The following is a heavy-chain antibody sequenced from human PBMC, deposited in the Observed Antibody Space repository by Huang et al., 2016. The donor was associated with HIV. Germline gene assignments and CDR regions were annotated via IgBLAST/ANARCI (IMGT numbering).Heavy chain of an antibody. V-gene: IGHV4-34*01. D-gene: IGHD3-9*01. CDR1: GVSCSDHD. Sequence: QVQLHQWGAGLVRPSEPLSLPCAVYGVSCSDHDWIWIRQSPGKGREWIGEISHRGSTTYHPSLKSRVIMSLDTSKSQISLKVTLVTAADTALYYCATKPTYDATGYSAVDFWSQGTRVTISS. CDR2: ISHRGST. J-gene: IGHJ4*02. CDR3: ATKPTYDATGYSAVDF.